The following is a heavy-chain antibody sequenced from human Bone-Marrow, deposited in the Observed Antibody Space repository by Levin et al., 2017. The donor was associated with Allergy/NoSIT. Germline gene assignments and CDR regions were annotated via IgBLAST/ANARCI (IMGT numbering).Heavy chain of an antibody. D-gene: IGHD3-10*01. CDR2: ISYDGNNK. Sequence: PGGSLRLSCSASGFTLRSFGMHWVRQAPGKGLEWVAVISYDGNNKEYGDSVKGRFAISRDTSKNTLYLQMNSLTAEDTAVYYCARGARELDYWGQGTLVTVSS. CDR1: GFTLRSFG. CDR3: ARGARELDY. V-gene: IGHV3-30*03. J-gene: IGHJ4*02.